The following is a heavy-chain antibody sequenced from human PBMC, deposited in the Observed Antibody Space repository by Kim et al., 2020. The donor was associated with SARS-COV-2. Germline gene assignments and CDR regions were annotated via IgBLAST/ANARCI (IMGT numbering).Heavy chain of an antibody. V-gene: IGHV4-34*01. J-gene: IGHJ4*02. Sequence: SETLSLTCAVYGGSFSGYYWSWIRQPPGKGLEWIGEINHSGSTNYNPSLKSRVTISVDTSKNQFSLKLSSVTAADTAVYYCARVCRLVATPRRSSRYYFDYWGQGTLVTVSS. CDR2: INHSGST. D-gene: IGHD5-12*01. CDR3: ARVCRLVATPRRSSRYYFDY. CDR1: GGSFSGYY.